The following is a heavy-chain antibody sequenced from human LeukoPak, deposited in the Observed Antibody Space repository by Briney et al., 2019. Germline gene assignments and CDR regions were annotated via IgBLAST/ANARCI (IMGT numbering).Heavy chain of an antibody. CDR3: AKIDYDSSGYYDYFDY. Sequence: PGGSLRLSCADSGFTFDDYAMHWVRQAPGKGLEWVSGISWNSGSIGYADSVKGRFTISRDNAKNSLYLQMNSLRAEDTALYYCAKIDYDSSGYYDYFDYWGQGTLVTVSS. CDR1: GFTFDDYA. D-gene: IGHD3-22*01. CDR2: ISWNSGSI. J-gene: IGHJ4*02. V-gene: IGHV3-9*01.